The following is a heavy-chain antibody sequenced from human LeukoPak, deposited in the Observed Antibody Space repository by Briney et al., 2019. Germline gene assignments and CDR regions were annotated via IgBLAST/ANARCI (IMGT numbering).Heavy chain of an antibody. Sequence: SQTLSLTCAISGDSVTSGIWNWIRQSPSRGLEWLGRTYHWSKWFNDYAVSVESRMTINADTSRNQFSLQLNSVTPEDTAVYYCARDLHGSRGEFDYWGQGTLVAVSS. V-gene: IGHV6-1*01. D-gene: IGHD3-16*01. CDR2: TYHWSKWFN. J-gene: IGHJ4*02. CDR3: ARDLHGSRGEFDY. CDR1: GDSVTSGI.